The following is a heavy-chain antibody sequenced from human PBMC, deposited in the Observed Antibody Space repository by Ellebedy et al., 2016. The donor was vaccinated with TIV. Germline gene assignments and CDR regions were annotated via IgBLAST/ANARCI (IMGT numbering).Heavy chain of an antibody. D-gene: IGHD1-26*01. V-gene: IGHV5-51*01. Sequence: GESLKISXKASGVTFTDYWIGWVRQMPGKGLEWVGIVYPGDSDTRYGPSFQGQVTISADKSITTAYLHLSSLQASDTAIYYCARHAGTGSFPYYFDSWGQGVLVTVSS. CDR3: ARHAGTGSFPYYFDS. J-gene: IGHJ4*02. CDR2: VYPGDSDT. CDR1: GVTFTDYW.